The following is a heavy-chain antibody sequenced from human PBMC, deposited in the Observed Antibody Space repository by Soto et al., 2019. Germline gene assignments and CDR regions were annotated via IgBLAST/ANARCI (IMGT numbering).Heavy chain of an antibody. Sequence: PXETLSLTCSVSNGSISGFDWTWIRQPPGKILEWIGYIHYSGRTDYNPSLTSRATMSVDTSKNQFSLNLKSITAADTAVYYCVRVGVGIGNHFDAWGRGTLVTVPS. J-gene: IGHJ4*02. D-gene: IGHD1-26*01. CDR1: NGSISGFD. CDR3: VRVGVGIGNHFDA. V-gene: IGHV4-59*12. CDR2: IHYSGRT.